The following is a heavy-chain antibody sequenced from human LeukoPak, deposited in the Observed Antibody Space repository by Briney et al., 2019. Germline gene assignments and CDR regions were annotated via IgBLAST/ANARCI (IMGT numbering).Heavy chain of an antibody. CDR2: IYYGGST. D-gene: IGHD3-10*01. V-gene: IGHV4-59*08. J-gene: IGHJ4*02. Sequence: SETLSLTCTVSGGSISSYYWSWIRQPPGKGLEWIGYIYYGGSTYSNPSLKGRVTISADTSKNQFSLKVTSVTAADTAVHYCARSSVSGTYSGGYWGQGILVTVSS. CDR3: ARSSVSGTYSGGY. CDR1: GGSISSYY.